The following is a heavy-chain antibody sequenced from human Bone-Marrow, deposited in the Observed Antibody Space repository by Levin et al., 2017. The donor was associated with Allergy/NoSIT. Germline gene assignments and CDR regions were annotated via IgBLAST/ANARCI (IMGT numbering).Heavy chain of an antibody. J-gene: IGHJ4*02. V-gene: IGHV3-30*18. Sequence: GGSLRLSCAASGFTFSSYGMHWVRQAPGKGLEWVAVISYDGSNKYYADSVKGRFTISRDNSKNTLYLQMNSLRAEDTAVYYCAKNSGSYPRSFDYWGQGTLVTVSS. CDR1: GFTFSSYG. CDR2: ISYDGSNK. CDR3: AKNSGSYPRSFDY. D-gene: IGHD1-26*01.